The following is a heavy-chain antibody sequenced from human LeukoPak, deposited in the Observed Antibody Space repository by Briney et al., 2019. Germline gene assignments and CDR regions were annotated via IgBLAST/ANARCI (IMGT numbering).Heavy chain of an antibody. CDR3: AKTIVVVPAAMPYYYYGMDV. Sequence: RGSLRLSCAASGFTFSSYGMHWVRQAPGKGLEWVAVIWYDGSNKYYADSVKGRFTISRDNSKNTLYLQMNSLRAEDTAVYYCAKTIVVVPAAMPYYYYGMDVWGQGTTVTVSS. J-gene: IGHJ6*02. D-gene: IGHD2-2*01. V-gene: IGHV3-30*02. CDR2: IWYDGSNK. CDR1: GFTFSSYG.